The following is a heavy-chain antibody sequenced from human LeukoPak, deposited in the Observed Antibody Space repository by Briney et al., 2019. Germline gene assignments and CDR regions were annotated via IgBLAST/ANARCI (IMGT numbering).Heavy chain of an antibody. V-gene: IGHV3-30*18. J-gene: IGHJ6*03. CDR2: ISYDGSNK. D-gene: IGHD4-23*01. Sequence: PGGSLRLSCAASGFTFSSYGMHWVRQAPGKGLEWVAVISYDGSNKYYADSVKGRFTISRDNSKNTLYLQMNSLRAEDTAVYYCAKDGVTYYYMDVWGKGTTVTISS. CDR3: AKDGVTYYYMDV. CDR1: GFTFSSYG.